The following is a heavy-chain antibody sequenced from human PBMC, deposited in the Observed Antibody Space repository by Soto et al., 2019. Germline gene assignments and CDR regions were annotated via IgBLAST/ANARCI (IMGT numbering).Heavy chain of an antibody. V-gene: IGHV3-23*01. CDR2: ISGSGGST. CDR3: AKDSSISRVFDD. Sequence: EVQLLESGGGLVQPGGSLRLSCAASGLTFSSYAMSWVRQAPGKVLEWGSAISGSGGSTYYADSLKGRFTISRDNSKNTLYLQMNSLRAEATAVDYCAKDSSISRVFDDWGQGTLVTVSS. CDR1: GLTFSSYA. D-gene: IGHD3-9*01. J-gene: IGHJ4*02.